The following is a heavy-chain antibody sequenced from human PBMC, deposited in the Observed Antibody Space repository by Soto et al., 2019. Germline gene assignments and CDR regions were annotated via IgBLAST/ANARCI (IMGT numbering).Heavy chain of an antibody. Sequence: GGSLRLSCAASGFTFSSYGMHWVRQAPGKGLEWVAVIWYDGSNKYYADSVKGRFTISRDNSKNTLYLQMNSLRAEDTAVYYCARDPGAGYYFDYWGQGTLVTVPQ. J-gene: IGHJ4*02. CDR1: GFTFSSYG. CDR2: IWYDGSNK. CDR3: ARDPGAGYYFDY. V-gene: IGHV3-33*01. D-gene: IGHD3-9*01.